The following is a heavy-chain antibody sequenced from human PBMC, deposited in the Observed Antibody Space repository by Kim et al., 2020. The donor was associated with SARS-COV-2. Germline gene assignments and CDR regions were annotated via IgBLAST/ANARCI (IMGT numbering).Heavy chain of an antibody. CDR1: GGSISSSSYY. Sequence: SETLSLTCTVSGGSISSSSYYWGWIRQPPGKGLEWIGSIYYSGSTYYNPSLKSRVTISVDTSKNQFSLKLSSVTAADTAVYYCARLAPNDYGGNSPPPLYYYYGMDVWGQGTTVTVSS. D-gene: IGHD4-17*01. V-gene: IGHV4-39*01. J-gene: IGHJ6*02. CDR3: ARLAPNDYGGNSPPPLYYYYGMDV. CDR2: IYYSGST.